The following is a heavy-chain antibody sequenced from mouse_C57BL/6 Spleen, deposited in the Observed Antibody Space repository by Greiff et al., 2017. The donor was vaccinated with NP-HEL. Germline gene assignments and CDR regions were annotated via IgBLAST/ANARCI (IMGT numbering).Heavy chain of an antibody. CDR3: ARNTYGSSYVNYAMDY. Sequence: LQESGPGLVQPSQSLSITCTVSGFSLTSYGVHWVRQSPGKGLEWLGVIWSGGSTDYNAAFISRLSISKDNSKSQVFFKMNSLQADDTAIYYCARNTYGSSYVNYAMDYWGQGTSVTVSS. V-gene: IGHV2-2*01. CDR1: GFSLTSYG. D-gene: IGHD1-1*01. CDR2: IWSGGST. J-gene: IGHJ4*01.